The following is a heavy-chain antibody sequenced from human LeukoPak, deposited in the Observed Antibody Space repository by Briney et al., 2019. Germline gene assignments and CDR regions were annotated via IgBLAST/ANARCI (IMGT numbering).Heavy chain of an antibody. Sequence: SQTLSLTCTVSGGSISSGGYYWSWIRQPPGKGLEWIGCIYHSGSTYYNPSLKSRVTISVDRSKNQFSLKLSSVTAVDTAVYYCAREGSPHIDYWGQGTLVTVSS. CDR3: AREGSPHIDY. D-gene: IGHD2-15*01. CDR1: GGSISSGGYY. V-gene: IGHV4-30-2*01. CDR2: IYHSGST. J-gene: IGHJ4*02.